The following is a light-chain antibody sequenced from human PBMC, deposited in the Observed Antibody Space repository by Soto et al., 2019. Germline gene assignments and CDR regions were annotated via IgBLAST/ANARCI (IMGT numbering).Light chain of an antibody. CDR3: AAWDDSLNGPV. J-gene: IGLJ2*01. CDR1: SSNFGGIT. CDR2: SNN. Sequence: QSVLTQPPSASGTPGQRVTISCSGSSSNFGGITVNWYQQLPGTAPKLLIYSNNQRPSGVPDRFSGSKSGTSASLAISGLQSEDEADYYCAAWDDSLNGPVFGGGTKLTVL. V-gene: IGLV1-44*01.